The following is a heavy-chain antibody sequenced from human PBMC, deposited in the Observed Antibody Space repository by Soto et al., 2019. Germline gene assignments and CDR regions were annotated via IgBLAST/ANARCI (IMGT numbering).Heavy chain of an antibody. Sequence: PSETLSLTCAVYGGAFSGYYWSWIRQPPGKGLEGIGEINHSGSTNYNPSLKSRVTISVDTCKNQFSLKLSSVTAADTAVYYCARVNGRYSSSSQSYYYYYGMDVWGQGTTVTVSS. CDR1: GGAFSGYY. CDR2: INHSGST. CDR3: ARVNGRYSSSSQSYYYYYGMDV. V-gene: IGHV4-34*01. D-gene: IGHD6-6*01. J-gene: IGHJ6*02.